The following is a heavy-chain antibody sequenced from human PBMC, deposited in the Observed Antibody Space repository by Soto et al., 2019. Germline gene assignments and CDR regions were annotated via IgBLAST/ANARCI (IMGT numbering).Heavy chain of an antibody. CDR2: IYYSGST. D-gene: IGHD1-20*01. Sequence: QVQLQESGPGLVKPSETLSLTCTVSGGSISSYYWSWLRQPPGKGLEWIGYIYYSGSTNYNPSLKSRVTISVDTSKSQFSLKLSSVTAADTAVYYCARDRDNWDKSNWFDPWGQGTLVTVSS. CDR3: ARDRDNWDKSNWFDP. V-gene: IGHV4-59*01. CDR1: GGSISSYY. J-gene: IGHJ5*02.